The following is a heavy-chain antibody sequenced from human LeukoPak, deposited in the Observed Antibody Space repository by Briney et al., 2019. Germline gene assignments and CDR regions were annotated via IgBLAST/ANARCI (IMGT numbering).Heavy chain of an antibody. V-gene: IGHV1-69*13. D-gene: IGHD5-18*01. J-gene: IGHJ6*02. CDR3: ASHPYLQYSYGYFGRYGMDA. CDR2: IIPIFGTA. CDR1: GGTFSSYP. Sequence: WASVKVSCKSSGGTFSSYPISCVRPAPAQGREWMGGIIPIFGTANNAQKFQGGATITADESTSTAYMELSSLRSEDTAVYYCASHPYLQYSYGYFGRYGMDAWGQGTTVTVSS.